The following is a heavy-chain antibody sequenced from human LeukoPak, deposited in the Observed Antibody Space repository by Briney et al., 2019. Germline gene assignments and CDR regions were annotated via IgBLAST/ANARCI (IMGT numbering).Heavy chain of an antibody. J-gene: IGHJ5*02. V-gene: IGHV4-4*07. Sequence: SETLSLTCTVSGGSISSYYWSWIRQPAGKGLEWIGRIYTSGSTNYNPSLKSRFTMSVDTSKNQFSLKLSSVTAADTAVYYCARAIFIAAADPNWFDPWAREPWSPSPQ. CDR1: GGSISSYY. D-gene: IGHD6-13*01. CDR2: IYTSGST. CDR3: ARAIFIAAADPNWFDP.